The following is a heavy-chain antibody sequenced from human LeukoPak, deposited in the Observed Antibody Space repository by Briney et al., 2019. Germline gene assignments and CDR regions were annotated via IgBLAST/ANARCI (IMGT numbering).Heavy chain of an antibody. CDR2: ISYSGST. CDR3: ARHSICFDP. V-gene: IGHV4-59*08. Sequence: SETLSLTCTVSGGSIGSYYWSWIRQPPGKGLEWIGYISYSGSTNYNPSLKSRVTISVDTSKNQFSLKLTSVTAADTAVYYCARHSICFDPWGQGTLVTVSS. CDR1: GGSIGSYY. J-gene: IGHJ5*02.